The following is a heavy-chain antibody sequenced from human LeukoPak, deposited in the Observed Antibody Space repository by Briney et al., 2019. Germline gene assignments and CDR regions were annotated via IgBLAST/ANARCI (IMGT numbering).Heavy chain of an antibody. V-gene: IGHV4-4*08. CDR3: ARDPVGGAYFDY. D-gene: IGHD3-16*01. CDR1: ARSTSSYY. Sequence: KPSETLSLTRTVPARSTSSYYWSWIRQPPGKGLEWIGYIYNSGSTNYNPSLKSRVTISVDTSKNQFSLKLSSVTAADTAVYHCARDPVGGAYFDYWGRGTLVTVSS. J-gene: IGHJ4*02. CDR2: IYNSGST.